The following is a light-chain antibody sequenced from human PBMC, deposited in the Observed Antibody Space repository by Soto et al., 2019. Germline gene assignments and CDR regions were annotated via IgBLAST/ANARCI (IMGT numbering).Light chain of an antibody. J-gene: IGKJ1*01. V-gene: IGKV3-20*01. CDR1: QTVGTY. Sequence: ETVFTQSPGTLSLTPGERATLSCRASQTVGTYLAWYQQKPGQAPRLLVFGASSRATGVPDRFSGSGSGTDFTLTISGLEPEDFALYYCQQYHNSPLTFGQGTKVDIK. CDR3: QQYHNSPLT. CDR2: GAS.